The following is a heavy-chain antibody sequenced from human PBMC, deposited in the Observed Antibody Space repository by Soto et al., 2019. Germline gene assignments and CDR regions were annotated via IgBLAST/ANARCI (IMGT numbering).Heavy chain of an antibody. D-gene: IGHD3-16*01. CDR3: ARVRFGDPFDY. J-gene: IGHJ4*02. Sequence: ASVKVSCKVSGYRFPSYGINWVRQAPGQGLEWVGWVNPDNHNTNYAQNFQHRVSLTTDTSTNTAFLELRGLRSDDTAVYYCARVRFGDPFDYWGQGTLVTVSS. CDR1: GYRFPSYG. CDR2: VNPDNHNT. V-gene: IGHV1-18*01.